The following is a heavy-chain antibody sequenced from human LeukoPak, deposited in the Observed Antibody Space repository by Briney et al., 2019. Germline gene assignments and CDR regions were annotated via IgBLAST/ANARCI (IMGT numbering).Heavy chain of an antibody. CDR1: GFTFSSYA. D-gene: IGHD2-2*01. V-gene: IGHV3-23*01. CDR3: AKAGCSSTSCNYYYYGMDV. Sequence: PGGSLRLSCAASGFTFSSYAMGWVRQAPGKGLEWVSAISGSGGSTYYADSVKGRFTISGDNSKNTLYLQMNSLRAEDTAVYYCAKAGCSSTSCNYYYYGMDVWGQGTTVTVSS. CDR2: ISGSGGST. J-gene: IGHJ6*02.